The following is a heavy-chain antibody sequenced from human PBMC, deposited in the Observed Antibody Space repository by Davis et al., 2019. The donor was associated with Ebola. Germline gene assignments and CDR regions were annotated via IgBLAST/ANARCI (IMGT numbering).Heavy chain of an antibody. Sequence: MPSETLSLTCTVSGGSISSGDYYWNWIRQPPGKGLEWIGYISYSGNTYYNPSLKSRVTISVDTSENHFSLKLSSVTAADTAVYYCATGAYYGSEYYFDYWGQGTLVTVSS. CDR2: ISYSGNT. D-gene: IGHD3-10*01. CDR3: ATGAYYGSEYYFDY. CDR1: GGSISSGDYY. J-gene: IGHJ4*02. V-gene: IGHV4-30-4*01.